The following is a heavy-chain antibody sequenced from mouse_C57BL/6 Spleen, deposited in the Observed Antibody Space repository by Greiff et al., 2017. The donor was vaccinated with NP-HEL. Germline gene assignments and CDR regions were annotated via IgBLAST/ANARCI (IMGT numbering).Heavy chain of an antibody. CDR3: ARANWDVYFDY. V-gene: IGHV3-6*01. Sequence: EVHLVESGPGLVKPSQSLSLTCSVTGYSITSGYYWNWLRQFPGNKLEWMCYISYDGSNNYNPSLKNRISITRDTSKNQFFLKLNSVTTEDTATYYCARANWDVYFDYWGQGTTLTVSS. J-gene: IGHJ2*01. CDR2: ISYDGSN. CDR1: GYSITSGYY. D-gene: IGHD4-1*01.